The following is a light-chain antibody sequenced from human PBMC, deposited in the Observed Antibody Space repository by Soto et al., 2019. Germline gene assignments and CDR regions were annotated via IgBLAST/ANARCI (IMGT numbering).Light chain of an antibody. J-gene: IGKJ1*01. V-gene: IGKV2-30*01. CDR2: KVS. CDR3: MQGAHWPWT. Sequence: DVVMTQSPLSLPVTLGQTASISCRSSQSLVYSDGNTYLNWFHQRPGRSPRRLIYKVSDRDSGVPDRFSGSGSVTDFTLKISRVEAEDVGVYYCMQGAHWPWTFGEGTKVEIK. CDR1: QSLVYSDGNTY.